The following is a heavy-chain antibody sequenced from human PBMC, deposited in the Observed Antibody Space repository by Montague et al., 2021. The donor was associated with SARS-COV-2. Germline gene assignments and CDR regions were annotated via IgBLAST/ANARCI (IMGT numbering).Heavy chain of an antibody. J-gene: IGHJ5*02. CDR2: IYDSGSA. D-gene: IGHD2-21*02. CDR3: ARAYCGGDCHVGP. Sequence: SETLSLTCTVSVGSISNYYWTWIRQPPGKGLEWIGYIYDSGSANXNPSLKSRSIISVDTSNNQFSLRLSSVTAADTAIYYCARAYCGGDCHVGPWGQGILVTVSS. V-gene: IGHV4-59*01. CDR1: VGSISNYY.